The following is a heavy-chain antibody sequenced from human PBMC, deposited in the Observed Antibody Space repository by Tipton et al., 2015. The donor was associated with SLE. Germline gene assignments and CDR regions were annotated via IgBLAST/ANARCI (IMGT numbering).Heavy chain of an antibody. V-gene: IGHV4-34*01. CDR1: GGSFSGYY. J-gene: IGHJ4*02. D-gene: IGHD1-14*01. Sequence: TLSLTCTVYGGSFSGYYWSWIRQPPGKGLEWIGEINHSGSTNYNPSLKSRVTISVDTSKNQFSLKLSSVTAADTAVYYCARGNEVSLDYWGQGTLVTVSS. CDR2: INHSGST. CDR3: ARGNEVSLDY.